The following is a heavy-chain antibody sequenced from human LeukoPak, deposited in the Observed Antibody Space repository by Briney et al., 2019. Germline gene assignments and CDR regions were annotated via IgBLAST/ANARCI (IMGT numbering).Heavy chain of an antibody. D-gene: IGHD3-10*01. V-gene: IGHV3-48*02. CDR2: ISYGRRTI. J-gene: IGHJ4*02. Sequence: GGSLRLSCAASGYTFKTYSKHGVRQSRGRGLEGISHISYGRRTIYYADSVKGRFTISRDDARNSLDLQLSNLRDGDTAAYYCARSPFLREVITHLDSWGQGTLVTVSS. CDR3: ARSPFLREVITHLDS. CDR1: GYTFKTYS.